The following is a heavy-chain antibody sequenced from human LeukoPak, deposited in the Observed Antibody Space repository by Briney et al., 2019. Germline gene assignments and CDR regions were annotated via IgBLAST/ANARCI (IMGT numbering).Heavy chain of an antibody. Sequence: GGSLRLSCAASGFTFSSYDMNWVRQAPGKGLEWVSYISSSGSTIYYVDSVKGRFTISRDNAKNSLYLQMNSLRAEYTAVYYCARFKYSSSDLDYWGQGTLVTVSS. D-gene: IGHD6-6*01. CDR3: ARFKYSSSDLDY. CDR1: GFTFSSYD. CDR2: ISSSGSTI. V-gene: IGHV3-48*03. J-gene: IGHJ4*02.